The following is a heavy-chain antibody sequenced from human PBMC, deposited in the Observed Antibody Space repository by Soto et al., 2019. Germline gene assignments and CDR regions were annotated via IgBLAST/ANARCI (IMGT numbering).Heavy chain of an antibody. V-gene: IGHV1-69*13. CDR3: ATGVIWIGYFTVDS. J-gene: IGHJ4*02. D-gene: IGHD3-3*01. Sequence: ASVKVSCKASGGSFGNSAINWVRQTPGQGLEWLGGFIPVYRTLNYAQKFQGRVTITADESTGTAYMTLSSLASDDTAVYYCATGVIWIGYFTVDSWGQGTRVTVSS. CDR2: FIPVYRTL. CDR1: GGSFGNSA.